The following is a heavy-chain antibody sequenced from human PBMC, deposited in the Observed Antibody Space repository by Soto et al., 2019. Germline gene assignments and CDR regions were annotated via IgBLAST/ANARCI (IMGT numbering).Heavy chain of an antibody. D-gene: IGHD3-16*02. J-gene: IGHJ4*02. Sequence: PSQTLSLTCAISGDSVSSNSAAWNWIRQSPSRGLGWLGRTYYRSKWYNDYAVSVKSRITINPDTSKNQFSLQLNSVTPEDTAVYYCARDRGDYVWGSYRLYYFDYWGQGTLVTVS. CDR1: GDSVSSNSAA. CDR2: TYYRSKWYN. CDR3: ARDRGDYVWGSYRLYYFDY. V-gene: IGHV6-1*01.